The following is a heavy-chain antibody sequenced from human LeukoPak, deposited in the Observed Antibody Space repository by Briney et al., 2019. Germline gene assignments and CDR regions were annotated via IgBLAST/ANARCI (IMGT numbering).Heavy chain of an antibody. J-gene: IGHJ4*02. D-gene: IGHD6-13*01. CDR3: ARGTAAGTSELYDY. CDR2: IIPIFGTA. CDR1: AGTFSIYA. V-gene: IGHV1-69*05. Sequence: GASVTVSFKAAAGTFSIYAISWVRQAPGQGLEWKGGIIPIFGTANYAQQCQGRVTITTDESTSTAYMELSSPRSEDTAVYYCARGTAAGTSELYDYWGQGTLVTVSS.